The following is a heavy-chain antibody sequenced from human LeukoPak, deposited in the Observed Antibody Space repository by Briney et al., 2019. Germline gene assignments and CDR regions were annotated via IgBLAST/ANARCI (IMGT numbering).Heavy chain of an antibody. CDR3: ARLNSSGWDHNFDY. D-gene: IGHD6-19*01. V-gene: IGHV3-48*03. J-gene: IGHJ4*02. CDR1: GFTFSSYE. CDR2: ISSSGSTI. Sequence: PGGPLRLSCAASGFTFSSYEMNWVRQAPGKGLEWVSYISSSGSTIYYADSVKGRFTISRDNAKNSLYLQMNSLRAEDTAVYYCARLNSSGWDHNFDYWGQGTLVIVSS.